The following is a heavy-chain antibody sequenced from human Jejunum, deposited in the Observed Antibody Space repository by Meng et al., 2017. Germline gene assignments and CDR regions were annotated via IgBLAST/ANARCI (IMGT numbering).Heavy chain of an antibody. V-gene: IGHV1-3*01. CDR2: INAANGDT. J-gene: IGHJ4*02. D-gene: IGHD1-26*01. CDR1: GYTFTDNA. Sequence: QVRLEQSGGEVKEPGASVMLSCKASGYTFTDNAVHWVRQAPGQGLEWMGWINAANGDTKYSLKFQERITITRDTFARTAYMGLRSLESEDTAVYYCASHTWGLYFFEFWGQGTLVTVSS. CDR3: ASHTWGLYFFEF.